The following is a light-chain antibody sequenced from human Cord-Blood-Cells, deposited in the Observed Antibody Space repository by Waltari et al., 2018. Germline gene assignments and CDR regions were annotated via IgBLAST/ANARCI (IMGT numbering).Light chain of an antibody. J-gene: IGLJ3*02. Sequence: QSALTQPASVSGSPGQSLTIPCTGTSSDGGGYNYVSWYQQPPGKAPKLMIYDVSKRPSGVSTRFSGSKSGNTASLTISGLQAEDEADYYCSSYTSSSTWVFGGGTKLTVL. CDR2: DVS. V-gene: IGLV2-14*01. CDR3: SSYTSSSTWV. CDR1: SSDGGGYNY.